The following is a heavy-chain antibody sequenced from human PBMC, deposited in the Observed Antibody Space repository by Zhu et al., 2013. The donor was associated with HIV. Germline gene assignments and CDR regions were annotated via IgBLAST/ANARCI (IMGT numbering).Heavy chain of an antibody. D-gene: IGHD2-21*01. CDR3: ARERSVVAAPSIDAFDI. CDR2: IIPLLGTT. CDR1: GYIFSNYG. V-gene: IGHV1-69*13. Sequence: QVQVTQSEPVLRKSGASVRVSCKTSGYIFSNYGINWVRLAPGRGLEWMGGIIPLLGTTNYAQNFEGRITFTADDPTTTVYMELSSLKSEDTAVYFCARERSVVAAPSIDAFDIWGQGTMLTVSS. J-gene: IGHJ3*02.